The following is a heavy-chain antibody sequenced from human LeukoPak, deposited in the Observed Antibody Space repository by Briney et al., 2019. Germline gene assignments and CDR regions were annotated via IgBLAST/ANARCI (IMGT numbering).Heavy chain of an antibody. Sequence: PSETLSLTCTVSGGSISSYYWSWIRQPPGKGLEWIGYIYYSGSTNYNPSLKSRVTISVDTSKNQFSLKLSSVAAADTAVYYCARVGQWLPRGYFDYWGQGTLVTVSS. V-gene: IGHV4-59*01. CDR1: GGSISSYY. J-gene: IGHJ4*02. CDR2: IYYSGST. CDR3: ARVGQWLPRGYFDY. D-gene: IGHD6-19*01.